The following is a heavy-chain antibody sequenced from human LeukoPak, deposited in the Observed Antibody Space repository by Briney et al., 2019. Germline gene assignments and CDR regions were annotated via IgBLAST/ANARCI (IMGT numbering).Heavy chain of an antibody. D-gene: IGHD3-9*01. CDR3: ARADILTGYRFDP. CDR2: TYYTVST. CDR1: GDSISSGGYY. V-gene: IGHV4-31*03. Sequence: PSETLSLTCTVSGDSISSGGYYWNWIRQHPGKGLEWIGYTYYTVSTYYNPSFQSRATISVDTSKNQFSLKLSSVTAADTAVYYCARADILTGYRFDPWGQGTLVTVSS. J-gene: IGHJ5*02.